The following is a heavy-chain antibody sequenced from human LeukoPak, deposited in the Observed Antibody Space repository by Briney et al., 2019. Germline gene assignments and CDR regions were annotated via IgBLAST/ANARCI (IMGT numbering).Heavy chain of an antibody. CDR1: GFSFNNYA. J-gene: IGHJ4*02. CDR2: INARLDST. D-gene: IGHD3-10*01. Sequence: GGSLRLSCAASGFSFNNYAMAWVRQVPGKGLEWVSSINARLDSTYYADSVKGRFTISRDNSKNTLYLQMNSLRAEDTAIYYCAKRQVPSALGSFDFWGQGTLVTVSS. V-gene: IGHV3-23*01. CDR3: AKRQVPSALGSFDF.